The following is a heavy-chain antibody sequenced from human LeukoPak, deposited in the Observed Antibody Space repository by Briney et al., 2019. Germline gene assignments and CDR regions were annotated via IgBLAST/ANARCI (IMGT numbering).Heavy chain of an antibody. D-gene: IGHD3-22*01. Sequence: PSETLSPTCTISGGSISSSIYNWGWIRQSPGKGLEWIGSIYYTGITNYNPSLKSRVTISVDRSKNQFPLRLSSVTAADTSVYYCARERDYYDSSGDNWFDPWGQGTLVTGSS. CDR3: ARERDYYDSSGDNWFDP. V-gene: IGHV4-39*02. J-gene: IGHJ5*02. CDR2: IYYTGIT. CDR1: GGSISSSIYN.